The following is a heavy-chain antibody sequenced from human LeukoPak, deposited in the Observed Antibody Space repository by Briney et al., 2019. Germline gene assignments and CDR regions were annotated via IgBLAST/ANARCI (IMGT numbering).Heavy chain of an antibody. CDR2: ISRSSTYI. J-gene: IGHJ4*02. CDR1: GFTFSTYT. V-gene: IGHV3-21*01. CDR3: ARDRDTGRVGTTDFDY. D-gene: IGHD5-12*01. Sequence: GGSLRLSCAASGFTFSTYTMNWVRQAPGKGLGWVSSISRSSTYIYYADSVKGRFAISRDNAKNSLYLQMNSLRAEDTAVYYCARDRDTGRVGTTDFDYWGQGTLVTVSS.